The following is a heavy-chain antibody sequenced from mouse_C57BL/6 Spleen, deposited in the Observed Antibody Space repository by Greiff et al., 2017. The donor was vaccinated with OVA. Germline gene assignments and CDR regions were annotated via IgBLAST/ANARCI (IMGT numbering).Heavy chain of an antibody. J-gene: IGHJ2*01. V-gene: IGHV1-22*01. D-gene: IGHD4-1*02. CDR3: ARSNWDDYFDY. CDR1: GYTFTDYN. Sequence: VQLKESGPELVKPGASVKMSCKASGYTFTDYNMHWVKQSHGKSLEWIGYINPNNGGTSYNQKFKGKATLTVNKSSSTAYMELRSLTSEDSAVYYCARSNWDDYFDYWGQGTTLTVSS. CDR2: INPNNGGT.